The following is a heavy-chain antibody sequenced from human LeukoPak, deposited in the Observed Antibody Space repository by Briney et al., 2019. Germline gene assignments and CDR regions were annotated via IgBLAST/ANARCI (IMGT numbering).Heavy chain of an antibody. CDR3: ARIAAAGYNWFDP. D-gene: IGHD6-13*01. CDR2: IYHSGST. CDR1: GGSISSSNW. J-gene: IGHJ5*02. V-gene: IGHV4-4*02. Sequence: PSGTLSLTCAVSGGSISSSNWWSWVRQPPGKGLEWIGEIYHSGSTNYNPSLKSRVTISVDKPKNQFSLKLSSVTAADTAVYYCARIAAAGYNWFDPWGQGTLVTVSS.